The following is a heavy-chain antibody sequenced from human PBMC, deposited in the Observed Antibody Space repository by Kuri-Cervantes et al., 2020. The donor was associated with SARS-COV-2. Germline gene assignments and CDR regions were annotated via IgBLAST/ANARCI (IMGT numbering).Heavy chain of an antibody. Sequence: SETLSPTCTVSGGSISSYYWSWIRQPPGKGLEWIGYIHYSGSTNYNPSLKSRVTISVDTSKNQFSLRLSSVTAADTAVYYCASSPGGSLPGAHYFDFWGQGTLVTVSS. CDR1: GGSISSYY. D-gene: IGHD3-16*01. V-gene: IGHV4-59*01. CDR2: IHYSGST. J-gene: IGHJ4*02. CDR3: ASSPGGSLPGAHYFDF.